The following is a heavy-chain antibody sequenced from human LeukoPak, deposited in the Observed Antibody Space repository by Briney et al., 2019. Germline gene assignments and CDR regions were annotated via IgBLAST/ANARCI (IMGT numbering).Heavy chain of an antibody. V-gene: IGHV4-59*11. CDR2: IFFSGYT. CDR1: GGSISSHY. D-gene: IGHD6-25*01. J-gene: IGHJ6*03. Sequence: PSETLSLTCVVSGGSISSHYWSWMRQPPGKGLDWIGYIFFSGYTNSNPSLKSRVTISVDTSNNQFSLRPSSVTAADTAVYYCARSERRAQKDTYYNHYYSMDVWGKGTTVTVSS. CDR3: ARSERRAQKDTYYNHYYSMDV.